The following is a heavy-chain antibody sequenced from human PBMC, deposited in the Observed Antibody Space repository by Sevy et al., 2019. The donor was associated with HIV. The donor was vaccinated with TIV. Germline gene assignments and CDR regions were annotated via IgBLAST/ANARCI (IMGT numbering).Heavy chain of an antibody. CDR2: IKQDGSEK. D-gene: IGHD3-22*01. Sequence: GGSLRLSCAASGFTFSSYWMSWVRQAPGKGLEWVANIKQDGSEKYYVDSVKGRFTISRENAKNSLYLQMNSLRAEDTAVYYCARDLLDYYDSSGYYPGDYWGQGTLVTVSS. V-gene: IGHV3-7*01. J-gene: IGHJ4*02. CDR3: ARDLLDYYDSSGYYPGDY. CDR1: GFTFSSYW.